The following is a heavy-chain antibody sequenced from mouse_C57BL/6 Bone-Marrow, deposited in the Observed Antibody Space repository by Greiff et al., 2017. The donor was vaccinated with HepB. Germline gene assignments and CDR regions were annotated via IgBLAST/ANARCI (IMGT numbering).Heavy chain of an antibody. CDR2: IDPENGDT. Sequence: EVQLQQSGAELVRPGASVKLSCTASGFNIKDDYMHWVKQRPEQGLEWIGWIDPENGDTEYASKFQGKATITADTSSNTAYLQLSSLTSEDTAVYYCTSITTVVGMDYWGQGTSVTVSS. CDR1: GFNIKDDY. J-gene: IGHJ4*01. CDR3: TSITTVVGMDY. V-gene: IGHV14-4*01. D-gene: IGHD1-1*01.